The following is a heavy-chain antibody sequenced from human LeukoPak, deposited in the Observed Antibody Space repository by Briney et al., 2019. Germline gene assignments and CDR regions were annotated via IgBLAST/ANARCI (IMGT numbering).Heavy chain of an antibody. D-gene: IGHD2-2*01. J-gene: IGHJ5*02. CDR3: YCSSTSCHNPDNWFDP. CDR1: GYIFAHNG. Sequence: ASVKVSCKTSGYIFAHNGISWVRQAPGQGPEWMGWISAYNGDTNYAQNFQGRVTMTRDTSTSTVYMELRSLRSDDTAVYYCYCSSTSCHNPDNWFDPWGQGTLVTVSS. V-gene: IGHV1-18*01. CDR2: ISAYNGDT.